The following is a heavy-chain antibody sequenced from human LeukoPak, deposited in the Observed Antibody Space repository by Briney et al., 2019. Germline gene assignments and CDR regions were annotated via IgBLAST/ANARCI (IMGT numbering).Heavy chain of an antibody. CDR3: AREDYGDDGDAFDI. J-gene: IGHJ3*02. CDR2: IYYSGST. CDR1: GGSISSHY. V-gene: IGHV4-59*11. D-gene: IGHD4-17*01. Sequence: PSETLSLTCTVSGGSISSHYWSWIRQPPGKGLEWIGYIYYSGSTNYNPSLKSRVTISVDTSKNQFSLKLSSVTAADTAVYYCAREDYGDDGDAFDIWGQGTMVTVSS.